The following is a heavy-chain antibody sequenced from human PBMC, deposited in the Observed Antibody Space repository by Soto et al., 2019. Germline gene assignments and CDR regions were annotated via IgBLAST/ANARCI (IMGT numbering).Heavy chain of an antibody. CDR1: GGSFSGYY. J-gene: IGHJ6*02. D-gene: IGHD4-17*01. CDR3: ARGATVGRGYYYCGMDV. CDR2: INHSGST. V-gene: IGHV4-34*01. Sequence: QVQLQQWGAGLLKPSETLSLTCAVYGGSFSGYYWSWIRQPPGKGLEWIGEINHSGSTNYNPSLKSRVTISVDTSKNQFSLKLSSVTAADTAVYYCARGATVGRGYYYCGMDVWGQGTTVTVSS.